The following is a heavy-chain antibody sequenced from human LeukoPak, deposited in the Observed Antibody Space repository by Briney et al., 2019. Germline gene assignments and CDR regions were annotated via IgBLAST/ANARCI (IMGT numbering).Heavy chain of an antibody. CDR2: ISSSSSYI. CDR1: GFNFSSYS. CDR3: ARALSGSFSFDI. J-gene: IGHJ3*02. V-gene: IGHV3-21*01. Sequence: GGSLRLSCAASGFNFSSYSMNWVRQAPGKGLEWVSSISSSSSYIYYADSVKGRFTISSDNAKNSLYLQMNSLRAEDTAVYYCARALSGSFSFDIWGQGTMVTVSS. D-gene: IGHD1-26*01.